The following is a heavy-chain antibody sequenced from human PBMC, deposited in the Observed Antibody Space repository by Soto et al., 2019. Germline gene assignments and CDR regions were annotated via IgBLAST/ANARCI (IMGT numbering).Heavy chain of an antibody. CDR3: ARGLGIAVDGLFQD. D-gene: IGHD6-19*01. J-gene: IGHJ1*01. V-gene: IGHV1-18*01. Sequence: QVQLVQSGAEVKKPGASIKVSCKASGYMFTSYGINWVRQAPGQGPEWMGWISTYNGNTNYAQKHQGRVTMTTDTSTSTAYRELKTLRSDDTAVYYCARGLGIAVDGLFQDWGQGTLVIVSS. CDR1: GYMFTSYG. CDR2: ISTYNGNT.